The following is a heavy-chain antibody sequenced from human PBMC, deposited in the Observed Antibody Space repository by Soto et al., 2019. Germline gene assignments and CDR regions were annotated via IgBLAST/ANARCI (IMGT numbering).Heavy chain of an antibody. Sequence: QVHLLLQSGAEVKKPGSSVKVACKASGGNPSNSAISWVRQAPGQGLEWMGGIIPVFGIISHAQNFQGRVTSTADESTRTAYRELSSLRSEDTAVYFCAGGRIVVAGSSAYYSMDVWGQGTTVTVSS. CDR2: IIPVFGII. CDR1: GGNPSNSA. V-gene: IGHV1-69*01. CDR3: AGGRIVVAGSSAYYSMDV. J-gene: IGHJ6*02. D-gene: IGHD6-19*01.